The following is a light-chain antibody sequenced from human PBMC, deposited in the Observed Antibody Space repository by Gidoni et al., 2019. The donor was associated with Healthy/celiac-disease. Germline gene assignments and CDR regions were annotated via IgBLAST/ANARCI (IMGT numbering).Light chain of an antibody. V-gene: IGKV2-28*01. Sequence: DIVMTHSRLSLPVTPGEPASISCRSSQSLLHSNGYNYLDWYLQKPGQSPQILIYLGSNRASGVPDRFSGSGSGTDFTLKISRVEAEDVGVYYCMQALQTPRTFGQGTKVEIK. CDR1: QSLLHSNGYNY. CDR3: MQALQTPRT. CDR2: LGS. J-gene: IGKJ1*01.